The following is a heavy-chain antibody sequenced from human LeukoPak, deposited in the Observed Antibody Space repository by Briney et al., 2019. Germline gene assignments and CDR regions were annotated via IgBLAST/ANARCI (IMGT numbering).Heavy chain of an antibody. Sequence: SETLSLTCAVYGGSFSGYYWSWIRQPPGKGLEWIGEINHSGSTNYNPSLKSRVTISVDTSKNQFSLKLSSVTAADTAVYYCARGFEYSSSRGRLRIDYWGQGTLVTVSS. CDR2: INHSGST. V-gene: IGHV4-34*01. D-gene: IGHD6-6*01. CDR3: ARGFEYSSSRGRLRIDY. J-gene: IGHJ4*02. CDR1: GGSFSGYY.